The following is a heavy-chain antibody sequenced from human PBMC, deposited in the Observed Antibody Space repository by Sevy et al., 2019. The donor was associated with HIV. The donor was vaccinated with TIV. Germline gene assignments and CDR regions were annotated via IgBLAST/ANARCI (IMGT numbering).Heavy chain of an antibody. Sequence: ASVKVSCKASGYTFSSYGISWVRQAPGQGLEWMGWISDYNGYTNYAHKFQGRVTMSTETSTRTAYMELRSLRSDDTAVYFCAREGYYYRSGTYRPPNYYGMDVWGQGTEVTVSS. CDR3: AREGYYYRSGTYRPPNYYGMDV. CDR2: ISDYNGYT. CDR1: GYTFSSYG. V-gene: IGHV1-18*01. D-gene: IGHD3-10*01. J-gene: IGHJ6*02.